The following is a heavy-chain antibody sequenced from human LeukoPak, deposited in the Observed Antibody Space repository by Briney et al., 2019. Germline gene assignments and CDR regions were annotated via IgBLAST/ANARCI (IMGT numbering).Heavy chain of an antibody. CDR3: ASSGSNYEAVS. CDR1: GSSIRTYTH. J-gene: IGHJ5*02. Sequence: SETLSLTCTVSGSSIRTYTHWGWIRQPPGKGLEWIGSIHHTGSTYYNPSLESRVTISIDTSKNQFSLKLSSVTAADTAFYFCASSGSNYEAVSWGQGTLVTVSS. CDR2: IHHTGST. V-gene: IGHV4-38-2*02. D-gene: IGHD5-18*01.